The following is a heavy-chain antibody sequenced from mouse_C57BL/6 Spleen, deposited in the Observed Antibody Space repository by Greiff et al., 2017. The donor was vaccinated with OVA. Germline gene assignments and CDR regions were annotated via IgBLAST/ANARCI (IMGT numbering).Heavy chain of an antibody. CDR1: GYSITSGYD. D-gene: IGHD1-1*01. V-gene: IGHV3-1*01. Sequence: EVQLVESGPGMVKPSQSLSLTCTVTGYSITSGYDWHWIRHFPGNNLEWMGYISYSGSTNYNPSLKSRISITHDTSKNHFFLKLNSVTTEDTATYYCARANYYGSGYFDYWGQGTTLTVSS. CDR3: ARANYYGSGYFDY. CDR2: ISYSGST. J-gene: IGHJ2*01.